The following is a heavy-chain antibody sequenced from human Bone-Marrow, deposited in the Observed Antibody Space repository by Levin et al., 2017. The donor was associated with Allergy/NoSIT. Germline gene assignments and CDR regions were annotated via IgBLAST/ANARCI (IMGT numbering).Heavy chain of an antibody. D-gene: IGHD6-13*01. CDR1: GFTFSSYD. J-gene: IGHJ5*02. CDR2: IGTAGDT. Sequence: GGSLRLSCAASGFTFSSYDMHWVRQATGKGLEWVSAIGTAGDTYYPGSVKGRFTISRENAKNSLYLQMNSLRAGDTAVYYCARAIAAASGFDPWGQGTLVTVSS. V-gene: IGHV3-13*01. CDR3: ARAIAAASGFDP.